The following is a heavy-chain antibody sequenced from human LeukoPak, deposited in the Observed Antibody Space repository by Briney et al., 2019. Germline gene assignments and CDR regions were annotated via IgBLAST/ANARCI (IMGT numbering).Heavy chain of an antibody. Sequence: RASVKVSCKASGYTFTSYGISWVRQAPGQGLEWMGWISAYNGNTNYAQKLQGRVTMTTDTSTSTAYMELRSLRSDDTAVYYCARDIRIAAAGTRDFDYWGQGTLVTVSS. CDR1: GYTFTSYG. CDR3: ARDIRIAAAGTRDFDY. CDR2: ISAYNGNT. J-gene: IGHJ4*02. D-gene: IGHD6-13*01. V-gene: IGHV1-18*04.